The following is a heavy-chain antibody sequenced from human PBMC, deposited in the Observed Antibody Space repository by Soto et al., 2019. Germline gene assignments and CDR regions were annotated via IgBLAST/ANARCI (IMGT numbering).Heavy chain of an antibody. D-gene: IGHD3-3*02. V-gene: IGHV3-33*01. CDR3: ARDRIETYYSYCMDV. Sequence: GGSLRLSCAASGFTFSSYGMHWVRQAPGKGLEWVAVIWYDGSNKYYADSVKGRFTISRDNSKNTLYLQMNRLRAEDTAVYYWARDRIETYYSYCMDVWGQGTTVTVSS. J-gene: IGHJ6*02. CDR1: GFTFSSYG. CDR2: IWYDGSNK.